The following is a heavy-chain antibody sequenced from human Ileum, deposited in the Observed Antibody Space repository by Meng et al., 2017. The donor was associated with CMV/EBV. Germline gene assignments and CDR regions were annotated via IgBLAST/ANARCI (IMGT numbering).Heavy chain of an antibody. D-gene: IGHD3-10*01. CDR2: IHSNGAT. J-gene: IGHJ4*02. Sequence: QVWRGESGPGLVEPSETLSLSCTVSGGSFSDYYWNWIRQPAGQGLEWIGRIHSNGATDYNPSLQSRVTMSVDSSKNEFFLSLSFVTAADTAIYYCARRRGPRGYIDYWGQGILVTVSS. CDR3: ARRRGPRGYIDY. CDR1: GGSFSDYY. V-gene: IGHV4-4*07.